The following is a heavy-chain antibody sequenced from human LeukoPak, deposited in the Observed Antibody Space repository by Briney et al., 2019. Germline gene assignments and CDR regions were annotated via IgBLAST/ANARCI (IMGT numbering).Heavy chain of an antibody. J-gene: IGHJ6*03. Sequence: SETLSLTCTVSGGSISSSSYYWGWIRQPPGKGLEWIGSIYYSGSTYYNPSLKSRVTISVDTSKNQFSLKLSSVTAADTAVYYCARHRYYYYNMEVWGKGTTVTVSS. CDR3: ARHRYYYYNMEV. CDR2: IYYSGST. CDR1: GGSISSSSYY. V-gene: IGHV4-39*01.